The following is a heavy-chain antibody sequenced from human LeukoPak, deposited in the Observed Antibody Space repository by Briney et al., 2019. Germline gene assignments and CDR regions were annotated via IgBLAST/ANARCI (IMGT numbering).Heavy chain of an antibody. J-gene: IGHJ5*02. Sequence: ASETLSLTCTVSGGSISSYYWSWIRQPPGKGLEWIGYIYYSGSTNYNPSLKSRVTISVDTSKNQFSLKLSSVTAADTAVYYCASRHSGGGYGWSDPGGQGPLVTVSS. CDR2: IYYSGST. V-gene: IGHV4-59*08. D-gene: IGHD6-25*01. CDR3: ASRHSGGGYGWSDP. CDR1: GGSISSYY.